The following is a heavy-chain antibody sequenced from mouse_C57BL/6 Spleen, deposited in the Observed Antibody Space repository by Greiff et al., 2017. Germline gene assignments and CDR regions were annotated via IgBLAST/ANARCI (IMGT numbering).Heavy chain of an antibody. Sequence: QVQLQQPGAELVMPGASVKLSCKASGYTFTSYWMHWVKQRPGQGLEWIGEIDPSDSYTNYNQKFKGKSTLTVDKSSSTAYMQLSSLTSEDSAVYYCASHRGVYYDYSFDYWGQGTTLTVSS. CDR3: ASHRGVYYDYSFDY. D-gene: IGHD2-4*01. CDR2: IDPSDSYT. CDR1: GYTFTSYW. J-gene: IGHJ2*01. V-gene: IGHV1-69*01.